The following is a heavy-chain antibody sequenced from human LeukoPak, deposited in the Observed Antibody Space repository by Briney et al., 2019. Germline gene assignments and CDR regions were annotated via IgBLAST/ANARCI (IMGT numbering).Heavy chain of an antibody. V-gene: IGHV3-23*01. CDR2: ISGSGGSP. D-gene: IGHD3-22*01. CDR3: ARENRPDYYDSSGYQNWFDP. J-gene: IGHJ5*02. Sequence: GGSLRLSCAASGFTFSSNGMSWVRQAPGRGLEWVSVISGSGGSPDYTDSVKGRFTISRDNAKNTLYLQMNSLRAEDTAVYYCARENRPDYYDSSGYQNWFDPWGQGTLVTVSS. CDR1: GFTFSSNG.